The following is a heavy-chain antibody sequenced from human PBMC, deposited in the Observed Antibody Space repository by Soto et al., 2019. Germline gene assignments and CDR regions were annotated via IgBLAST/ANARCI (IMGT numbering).Heavy chain of an antibody. CDR3: AGASRGYSGYPVWFDA. D-gene: IGHD5-12*01. Sequence: QVRLQESGPGLVKPSETLSLTCSVPGDSISNYYWSWIRQSPGKGLEWIGYMFSSGSSNYNPSLKSRVTMSVDTSENQSSLRLSSVTAADTAIYYCAGASRGYSGYPVWFDAWGQGTLVTVSS. CDR1: GDSISNYY. CDR2: MFSSGSS. V-gene: IGHV4-59*01. J-gene: IGHJ5*02.